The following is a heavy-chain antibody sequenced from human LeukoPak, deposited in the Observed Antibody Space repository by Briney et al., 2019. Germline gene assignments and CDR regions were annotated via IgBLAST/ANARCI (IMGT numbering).Heavy chain of an antibody. D-gene: IGHD6-6*01. CDR3: ARGRNAGIAARKLNWFDP. CDR2: INHSGST. J-gene: IGHJ5*02. V-gene: IGHV4-34*01. Sequence: SETLSLTCAVYGGSCSGYYWSWILQPPGKGLEWIGEINHSGSTNYNPSLKSRVTISVDTSKNKFSLKLSSVTAADTAVYYCARGRNAGIAARKLNWFDPWGQGTLVTVSS. CDR1: GGSCSGYY.